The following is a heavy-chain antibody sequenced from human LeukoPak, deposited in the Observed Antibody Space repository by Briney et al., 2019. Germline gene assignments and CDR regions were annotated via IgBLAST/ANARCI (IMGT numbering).Heavy chain of an antibody. J-gene: IGHJ5*01. V-gene: IGHV3-64D*09. Sequence: GGSLRLSCSASGFTFNNYVMHWVRQAPGKGLESVSGTSANGDATYYTDSVKGRFTISRDNSKNTLSLQMSSLRAEDTAIYYCVKDCSRDWNGHWFDSWGQGTLVTVSS. CDR3: VKDCSRDWNGHWFDS. CDR1: GFTFNNYV. D-gene: IGHD2-21*02. CDR2: TSANGDAT.